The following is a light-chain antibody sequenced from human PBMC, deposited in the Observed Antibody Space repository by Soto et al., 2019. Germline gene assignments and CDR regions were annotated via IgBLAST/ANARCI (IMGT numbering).Light chain of an antibody. Sequence: DIVMTQSPDSLAVSLGERATINCKSNQSVLSSSDNKNYLSWYQQKPGQPPKLLIYWASTRESGVPDRFSGSGSGTDFTLTISSLQAEDVAIYYWHQYQRTPFSFGPGTRVDVK. CDR3: HQYQRTPFS. CDR1: QSVLSSSDNKNY. CDR2: WAS. J-gene: IGKJ3*01. V-gene: IGKV4-1*01.